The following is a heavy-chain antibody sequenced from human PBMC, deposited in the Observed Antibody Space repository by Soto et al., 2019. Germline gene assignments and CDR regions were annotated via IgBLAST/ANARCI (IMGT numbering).Heavy chain of an antibody. V-gene: IGHV4-31*03. J-gene: IGHJ4*02. CDR3: ARDSSGYYYDPWYFDY. D-gene: IGHD3-22*01. CDR1: GGSISSGGYY. Sequence: PSETLSLTCTVSGGSISSGGYYWSWIRQHPGKGLEWIGYIYYSGSTYYNPSLKSRVTISVDTSKNQFSLKLSSVTAADTAVYYCARDSSGYYYDPWYFDYWGQGTLVTVSS. CDR2: IYYSGST.